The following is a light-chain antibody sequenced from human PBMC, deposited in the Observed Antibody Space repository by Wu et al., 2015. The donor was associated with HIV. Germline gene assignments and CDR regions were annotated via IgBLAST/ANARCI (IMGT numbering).Light chain of an antibody. J-gene: IGKJ1*01. V-gene: IGKV3-20*01. CDR1: QSISANY. Sequence: EIVLTQSPGTLSLSPGERATLSCTASQSISANYLAWYQQKPGQAPRLLIFGVSNRATGTPARFSGRGSGTDFALTISRLEPEDFAVYYCQQYDDSPPWTFGQGTRVEI. CDR3: QQYDDSPPWT. CDR2: GVS.